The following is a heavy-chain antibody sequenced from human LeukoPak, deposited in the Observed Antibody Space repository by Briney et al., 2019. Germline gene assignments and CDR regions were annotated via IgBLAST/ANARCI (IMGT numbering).Heavy chain of an antibody. D-gene: IGHD2-2*03. CDR2: INPNSGGT. Sequence: PWASVKVSCKASGYTFTGYYMHWVRQAPGQGLEWMGWINPNSGGTNYAQKFQGRVTMTRDTSISTAYMELSRLRSDDTAVYYCARGGDCSSTSCYVDYWGQGTLVTVSS. CDR3: ARGGDCSSTSCYVDY. J-gene: IGHJ4*02. V-gene: IGHV1-2*02. CDR1: GYTFTGYY.